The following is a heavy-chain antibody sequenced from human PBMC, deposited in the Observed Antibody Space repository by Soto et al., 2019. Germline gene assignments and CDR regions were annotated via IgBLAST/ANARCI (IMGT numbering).Heavy chain of an antibody. V-gene: IGHV3-7*03. CDR2: IKADGTEK. J-gene: IGHJ6*02. CDR1: GFTFSSYW. CDR3: VTAVRGYNANGDL. Sequence: VQLVESGGDLVQPGGSLRLSCVGSGFTFSSYWRGWVRQTPGKGLEWVATIKADGTEKYYVDSVKGRFTFSRDNAKTSVYLEINSLRAEDTAVYYCVTAVRGYNANGDLWGQGTTVTVSS. D-gene: IGHD5-12*01.